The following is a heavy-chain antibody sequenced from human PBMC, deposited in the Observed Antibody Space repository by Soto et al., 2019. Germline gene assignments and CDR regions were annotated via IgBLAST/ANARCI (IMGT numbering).Heavy chain of an antibody. D-gene: IGHD6-13*01. J-gene: IGHJ5*02. V-gene: IGHV3-48*02. CDR1: GFTFSSYS. CDR3: AREAAAGYLNWFDP. Sequence: GGSLRLSCAASGFTFSSYSMNWVRQAPGKGLEWVSYISSSSSTIYYADSVKGRFTISRDNAKNSLYLQMNSLRDEDTAVYFCAREAAAGYLNWFDPWGQGTLVTVSS. CDR2: ISSSSSTI.